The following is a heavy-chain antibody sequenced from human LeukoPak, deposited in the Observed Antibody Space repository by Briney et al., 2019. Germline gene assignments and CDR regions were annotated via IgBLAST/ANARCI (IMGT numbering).Heavy chain of an antibody. CDR1: GGSISSYY. CDR2: IYYSGST. CDR3: ARHGRQQPLDY. Sequence: SEALSLTCTVSGGSISSYYWSWIRQPPGKGLEWIGYIYYSGSTNYNPSLKSRVTVSVDTPNNQLSLKLSSATAADTAVYYCARHGRQQPLDYWGQGTLVTVSS. J-gene: IGHJ4*02. V-gene: IGHV4-59*08. D-gene: IGHD6-13*01.